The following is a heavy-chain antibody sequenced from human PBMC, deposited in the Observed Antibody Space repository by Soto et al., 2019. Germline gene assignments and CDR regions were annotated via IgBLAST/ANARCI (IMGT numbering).Heavy chain of an antibody. CDR2: IYHSGST. J-gene: IGHJ3*02. Sequence: SETLSLTCAVSGYSISSGYYWGWIRQPPGKGLEWIGSIYHSGSTYYNPSLKSRVTISVDTSKNQFSLKLSSVTAADTAVYYCARVSGCSGGSCYSDAFDIWGQGTMVTVSS. V-gene: IGHV4-38-2*01. CDR3: ARVSGCSGGSCYSDAFDI. CDR1: GYSISSGYY. D-gene: IGHD2-15*01.